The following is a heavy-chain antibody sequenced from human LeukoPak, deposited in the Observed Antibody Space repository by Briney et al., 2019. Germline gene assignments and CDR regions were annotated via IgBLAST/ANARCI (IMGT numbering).Heavy chain of an antibody. Sequence: AASVKVSCKASGGTFSSYAISWVRQAPGQGLEWMGRINPNSGGTNYAQKFQGRVTMTRDTSISTAYMELSRLRSDDTAVYYCARVQARXSYYXXAFDXXXXGTMXTXSS. J-gene: IGHJ3*02. D-gene: IGHD1-26*01. V-gene: IGHV1-2*06. CDR1: GGTFSSYA. CDR2: INPNSGGT. CDR3: ARVQARXSYYXXAFDX.